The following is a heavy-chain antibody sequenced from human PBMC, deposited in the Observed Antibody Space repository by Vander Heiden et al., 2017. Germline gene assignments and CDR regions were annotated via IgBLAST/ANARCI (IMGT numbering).Heavy chain of an antibody. CDR1: GGSTSSYY. CDR3: ARDLLVAATPFPFDP. Sequence: QVQLQESGPGWVQQSETLSLTRTASGGSTSSYYWSWIRQPPGKGLEWIGYIYYSGSTNYNPSLKSRVTISVDTSKNQFSLKLSSVTAADTAVYYCARDLLVAATPFPFDPWGQGTLVTVSS. J-gene: IGHJ5*02. V-gene: IGHV4-59*01. CDR2: IYYSGST. D-gene: IGHD2-15*01.